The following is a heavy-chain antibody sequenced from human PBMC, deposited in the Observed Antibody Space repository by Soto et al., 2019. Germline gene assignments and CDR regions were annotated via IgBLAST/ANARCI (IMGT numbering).Heavy chain of an antibody. J-gene: IGHJ4*02. CDR1: GFTFSSYG. V-gene: IGHV3-33*01. CDR3: ARDYGDFYFDY. D-gene: IGHD4-17*01. CDR2: IWYDGSNK. Sequence: LRLSCAASGFTFSSYGMHWVRQAPGKGLEWVAVIWYDGSNKYYADSVKGRFTISRDNSKNTLYLQMNSLRAEDTAVYYCARDYGDFYFDYWGQRTLVTVSS.